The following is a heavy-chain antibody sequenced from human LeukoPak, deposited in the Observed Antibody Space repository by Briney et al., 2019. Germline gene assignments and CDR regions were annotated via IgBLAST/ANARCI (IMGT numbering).Heavy chain of an antibody. J-gene: IGHJ1*01. V-gene: IGHV4-30-2*01. CDR2: IYHSGST. Sequence: PSETLSLTCTVSGGSISSGGYYWSWIRQPPGKGLEWIGYIYHSGSTYYNPSLKSRVTISVDRSKNQFSLKLSSVTAADTAVYYCARELSSAGAEHFQHWGQGTLVTVSS. CDR3: ARELSSAGAEHFQH. CDR1: GGSISSGGYY. D-gene: IGHD2/OR15-2a*01.